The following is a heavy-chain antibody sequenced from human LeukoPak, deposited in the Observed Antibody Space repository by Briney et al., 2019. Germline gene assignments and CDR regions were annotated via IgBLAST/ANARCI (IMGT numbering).Heavy chain of an antibody. CDR3: AKRGFCSGGSCYSFHFDY. D-gene: IGHD2-15*01. J-gene: IGHJ4*02. Sequence: GGSLRLSCTASGFTFNSHGMHWVRQAPGKGLECVALISYEGSNIKYADSVKGRFTISRDNSKNTLYLQMNSLRAEDTALYYCAKRGFCSGGSCYSFHFDYWGQGTLVTVSS. V-gene: IGHV3-30*18. CDR2: ISYEGSNI. CDR1: GFTFNSHG.